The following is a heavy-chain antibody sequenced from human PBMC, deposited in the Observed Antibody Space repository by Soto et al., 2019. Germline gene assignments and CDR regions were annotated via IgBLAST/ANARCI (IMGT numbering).Heavy chain of an antibody. CDR3: ARDLTLIAVAGEVGWFDP. D-gene: IGHD6-19*01. Sequence: EVQLVESGGGLVQPGGSLRLSCAASGFTFSSYWMSWVRQAPGKGLEWVANIKQDGSEKYYVDSVKGRFTISRDNAKNSLYLQMNSLRDEDTAVYYCARDLTLIAVAGEVGWFDPWGQGTLVTVSS. J-gene: IGHJ5*02. CDR1: GFTFSSYW. V-gene: IGHV3-7*03. CDR2: IKQDGSEK.